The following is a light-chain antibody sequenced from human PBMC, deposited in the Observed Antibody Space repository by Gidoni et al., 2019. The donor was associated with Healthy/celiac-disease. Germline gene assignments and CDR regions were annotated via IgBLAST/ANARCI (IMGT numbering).Light chain of an antibody. CDR2: GAS. J-gene: IGKJ2*01. Sequence: EIVLTQSPGTLSLSPGERATLSCRASQSVSSSYLAWYQQKPGQALRLLIYGASSRATGIPGRFSGSGSGTDFTLTISRLEPEDFVVYYCQQYGSSRTYTFGQGTKLEIK. CDR1: QSVSSSY. V-gene: IGKV3-20*01. CDR3: QQYGSSRTYT.